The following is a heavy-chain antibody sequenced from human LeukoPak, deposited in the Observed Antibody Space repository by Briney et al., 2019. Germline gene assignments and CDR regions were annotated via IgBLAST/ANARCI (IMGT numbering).Heavy chain of an antibody. Sequence: LGESLKISCKGSGYSLPSYWLGWVRQMPGKGLEWMGIIYTGDSDNRYSPSFQGHITISADKSIINAYLQRSSLKASATAMYYCARRDSTGYYFLFDYWGQGTLVTVSS. D-gene: IGHD3-22*01. V-gene: IGHV5-51*01. CDR2: IYTGDSDN. CDR3: ARRDSTGYYFLFDY. J-gene: IGHJ4*02. CDR1: GYSLPSYW.